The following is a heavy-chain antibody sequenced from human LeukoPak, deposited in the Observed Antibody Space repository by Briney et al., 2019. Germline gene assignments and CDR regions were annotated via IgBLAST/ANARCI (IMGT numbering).Heavy chain of an antibody. CDR2: IKQDGSEK. J-gene: IGHJ4*02. D-gene: IGHD5-24*01. Sequence: GGSLRLSCAASGFTFSSYWMSWVRQAPGKGLEWVANIKQDGSEKYYVDSVKGRFTISRDNAKNPLYLQMNSLRAEDTALYYCARDLRDGYNLLDSWGQGTLVTVSS. CDR1: GFTFSSYW. CDR3: ARDLRDGYNLLDS. V-gene: IGHV3-7*01.